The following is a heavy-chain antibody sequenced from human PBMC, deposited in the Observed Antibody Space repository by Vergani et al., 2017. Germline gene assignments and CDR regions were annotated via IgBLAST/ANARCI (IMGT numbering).Heavy chain of an antibody. Sequence: QVQLVESGGGLVKPGGSLRLSCADSGFTFSDYYMSWIRQAQGKGLEWVAVIWYDGSNKYYADSVKGRFTISRDNSKNTLYLQMNSLRAEDTAVYYCASRYYYDRRKAFDFWGQGTMVTVSS. V-gene: IGHV3-33*08. CDR3: ASRYYYDRRKAFDF. D-gene: IGHD3-22*01. CDR1: GFTFSDYY. CDR2: IWYDGSNK. J-gene: IGHJ3*01.